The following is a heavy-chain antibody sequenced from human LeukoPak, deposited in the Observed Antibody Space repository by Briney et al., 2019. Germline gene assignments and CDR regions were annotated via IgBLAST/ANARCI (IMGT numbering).Heavy chain of an antibody. J-gene: IGHJ5*02. D-gene: IGHD3-10*01. Sequence: ASVKVSCKASGYTFTGYYMHWVRQAPGQGLEWMGWINPNSGGTNYAQKFQGRVTMTRDTSISTAYMELSRLRSDDTAVYYCARGQAVSWFGELSRTNNWFDPWGQGTLVTVSS. CDR2: INPNSGGT. CDR1: GYTFTGYY. V-gene: IGHV1-2*02. CDR3: ARGQAVSWFGELSRTNNWFDP.